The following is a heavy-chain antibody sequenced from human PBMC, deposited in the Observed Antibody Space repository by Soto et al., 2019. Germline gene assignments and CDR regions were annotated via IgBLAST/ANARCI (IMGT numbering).Heavy chain of an antibody. CDR2: INPKSGGT. Sequence: ASVKVSCKASGYSFTDYHIHWVRQAPGQGLEWLGRINPKSGGTSTAQKFQGWVTMTTDTSISTASMELTRLTSDDTAIYYCARGDSTDCSNGVCSFFYNHDMDVWGQGTKVTVSS. J-gene: IGHJ6*02. D-gene: IGHD2-8*01. CDR3: ARGDSTDCSNGVCSFFYNHDMDV. CDR1: GYSFTDYH. V-gene: IGHV1-2*04.